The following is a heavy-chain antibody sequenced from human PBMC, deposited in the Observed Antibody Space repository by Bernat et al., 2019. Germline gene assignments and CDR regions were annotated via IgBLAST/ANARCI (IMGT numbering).Heavy chain of an antibody. CDR1: GFTFSSNS. J-gene: IGHJ4*02. Sequence: EVQLVESGGGLVKPGGSLRLSCAASGFTFSSNSMNWVRQAPGKGLEWVSCITSNSTYIYYADSVKGRFTISRDNAKNSLYLQMNSLRAEDTAMYYCARWGHLGELSLSAYWGQGTLVTVSS. D-gene: IGHD3-16*02. CDR2: ITSNSTYI. V-gene: IGHV3-21*01. CDR3: ARWGHLGELSLSAY.